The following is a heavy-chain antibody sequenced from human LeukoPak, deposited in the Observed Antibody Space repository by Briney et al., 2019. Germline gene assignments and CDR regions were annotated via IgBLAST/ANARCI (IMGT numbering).Heavy chain of an antibody. CDR1: GGSISSGGYS. D-gene: IGHD6-13*01. CDR2: IYHSGST. Sequence: SETLSLTCAVSGGSISSGGYSWSWTRQPPGKGLEWIGYIYHSGSTYYNPSLKSRVTISVDRSKNQFSLKLSSVTAADTAVYYCARIAAAGTYFDYWGQGTLVTVSS. V-gene: IGHV4-30-2*01. J-gene: IGHJ4*02. CDR3: ARIAAAGTYFDY.